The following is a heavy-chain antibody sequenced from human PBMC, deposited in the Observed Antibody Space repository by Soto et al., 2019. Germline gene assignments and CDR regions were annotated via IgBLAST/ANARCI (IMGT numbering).Heavy chain of an antibody. CDR1: GGTFSSYT. CDR3: ARDPPPPDY. Sequence: GASVQVSCQASGGTFSSYTIIWVRQAPGQGLEWMGRIIPILGIANYAQKFQGRVTMTTDTSTSTAYMELRSLRSDDTAVYYCARDPPPPDYWGQGTLVTVSS. V-gene: IGHV1-69*04. J-gene: IGHJ4*02. CDR2: IIPILGIA.